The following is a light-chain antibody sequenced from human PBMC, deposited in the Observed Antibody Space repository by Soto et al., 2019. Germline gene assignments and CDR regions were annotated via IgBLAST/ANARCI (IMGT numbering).Light chain of an antibody. V-gene: IGKV3-15*01. J-gene: IGKJ1*01. CDR3: QQHYSWPPWP. CDR1: QSVNSH. CDR2: GGS. Sequence: IVLTHPPFTWFLSTGARATLSSRVSQSVNSHLAWYQQTAGQAPRLLIKGGSTRATGIPARFSGSGYGTEFTLPISSLQAEDFAVYYCQQHYSWPPWPFGQGTKVDIK.